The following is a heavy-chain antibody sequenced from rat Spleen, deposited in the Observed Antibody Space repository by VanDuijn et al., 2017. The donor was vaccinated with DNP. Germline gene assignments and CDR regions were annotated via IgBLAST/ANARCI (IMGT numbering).Heavy chain of an antibody. J-gene: IGHJ2*01. V-gene: IGHV5-22*01. Sequence: AASGFTFSNYYMAWVRQAPKKGLEWVASISYEGSSTYYGDSVKGRFTISRDNAKSTLYLQMNSLRSEDTATYYCARHRSAPFDYWGQGVMVTVSS. CDR2: ISYEGSST. CDR1: GFTFSNYY. CDR3: ARHRSAPFDY. D-gene: IGHD3-3*01.